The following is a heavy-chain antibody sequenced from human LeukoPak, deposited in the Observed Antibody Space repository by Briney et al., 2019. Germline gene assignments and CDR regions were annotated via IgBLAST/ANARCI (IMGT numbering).Heavy chain of an antibody. D-gene: IGHD6-25*01. V-gene: IGHV4-34*01. CDR1: GGSFSGYY. J-gene: IGHJ6*02. CDR3: ARGNKAAYGMDV. Sequence: SETLSPTCAVYGGSFSGYYWSWIRQPPGKGLEWIGEINHSGSTNYNPSLKSRVTMSVDTSKNQFSLKLSSVTAADTAVYCCARGNKAAYGMDVWGQGTTVTVSS. CDR2: INHSGST.